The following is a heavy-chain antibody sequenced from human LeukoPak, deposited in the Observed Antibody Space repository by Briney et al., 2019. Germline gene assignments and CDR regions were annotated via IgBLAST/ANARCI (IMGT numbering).Heavy chain of an antibody. D-gene: IGHD3-22*01. CDR1: GYSISSGYY. CDR3: ASGITMIVVAH. J-gene: IGHJ4*02. V-gene: IGHV4-38-2*01. Sequence: SETLSLTCAVSGYSISSGYYRGWIRQPPGKGLEWIGYIYHSGTTYYNPSLKSRVTMSVDTSKNQFSLKLSSVTAADTAVYYCASGITMIVVAHWGQGILVTVSS. CDR2: IYHSGTT.